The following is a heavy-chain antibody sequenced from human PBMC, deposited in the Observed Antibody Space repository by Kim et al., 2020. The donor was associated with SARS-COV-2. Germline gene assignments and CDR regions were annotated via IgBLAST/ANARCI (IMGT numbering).Heavy chain of an antibody. Sequence: SVKVSCKASGGTFSSYAISWVRQAPGQGLEWMGGIIPIFGTANYAQKFQGRVTITADESTSTAYMELSSLRSEDTAVYYCARDVPPDTAMVVALDIWGQGTIVTVS. CDR1: GGTFSSYA. CDR2: IIPIFGTA. D-gene: IGHD5-18*01. CDR3: ARDVPPDTAMVVALDI. V-gene: IGHV1-69*13. J-gene: IGHJ3*02.